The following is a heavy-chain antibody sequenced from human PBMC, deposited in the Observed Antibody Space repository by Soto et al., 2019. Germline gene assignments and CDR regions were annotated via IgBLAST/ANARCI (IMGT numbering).Heavy chain of an antibody. D-gene: IGHD2-21*02. CDR2: ISGGGGST. J-gene: IGHJ3*02. CDR3: AKGFIVVVTVLRPDDAFDI. V-gene: IGHV3-23*01. CDR1: GFTFSSYA. Sequence: GGSLRLSCAASGFTFSSYAMNWVRQAPGKGLEWVAGISGGGGSTYYADFVKGRFTISRDTSKNTVYLQLNSLRAEDTAVYYCAKGFIVVVTVLRPDDAFDIWGQGTMVTVS.